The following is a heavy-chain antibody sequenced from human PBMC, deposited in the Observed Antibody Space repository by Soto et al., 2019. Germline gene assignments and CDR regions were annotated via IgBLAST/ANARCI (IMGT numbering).Heavy chain of an antibody. V-gene: IGHV3-11*06. Sequence: GRSLRLSCVASGFTFSDYYMSWIRQPPGRGLEWVSYISSSSSYTNYADSVKGRFTISRDNAKNSLYLQMNSLRAEDTAVYYCAREEKCELSQGMDVWGQGTTVTVSS. CDR3: AREEKCELSQGMDV. J-gene: IGHJ6*02. CDR2: ISSSSSYT. CDR1: GFTFSDYY. D-gene: IGHD1-26*01.